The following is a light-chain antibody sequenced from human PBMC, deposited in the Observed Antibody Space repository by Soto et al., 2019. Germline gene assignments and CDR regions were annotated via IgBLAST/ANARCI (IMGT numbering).Light chain of an antibody. CDR1: QSISSW. CDR3: HQYNSYSPHT. Sequence: DIQMTQSPSTLSASVGDRVTITCRASQSISSWLAWYQQKPGKAPKLLIYDASSLESGVPSRFSGSGSGTEFTLTISSLQPDDFATYYCHQYNSYSPHTFGQGTKLEIK. J-gene: IGKJ2*01. V-gene: IGKV1-5*01. CDR2: DAS.